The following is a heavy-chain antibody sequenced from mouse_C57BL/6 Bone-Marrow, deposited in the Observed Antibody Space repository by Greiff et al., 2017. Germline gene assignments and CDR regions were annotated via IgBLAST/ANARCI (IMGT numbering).Heavy chain of an antibody. CDR1: GFTFNTYA. V-gene: IGHV10-3*01. Sequence: EVHLVESGGGLVQPKGSLKLSCAASGFTFNTYAMHWVRQAPGKGLEWVARLRSKSSNYATYYADSVKDSFTISRDDSQSMLYLQMNNLKTEDTAMYYCVRGHYGSLPFAYWGQGTLVTVSA. J-gene: IGHJ3*01. CDR3: VRGHYGSLPFAY. CDR2: LRSKSSNYAT. D-gene: IGHD1-1*01.